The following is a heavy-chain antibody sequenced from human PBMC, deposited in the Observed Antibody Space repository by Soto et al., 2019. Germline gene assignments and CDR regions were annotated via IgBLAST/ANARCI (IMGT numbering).Heavy chain of an antibody. J-gene: IGHJ4*02. CDR3: AKDLHYWVFY. CDR1: GFTFSSYA. Sequence: SCAASGFTFSSYAMSWVRQAPGKGLEWVSAISGSGGSTYYADSVKGRFTISRDNSKDTLYLQMNSLRAEDTAVYYCAKDLHYWVFYWGQGTLVTVSS. D-gene: IGHD3-9*01. V-gene: IGHV3-23*01. CDR2: ISGSGGST.